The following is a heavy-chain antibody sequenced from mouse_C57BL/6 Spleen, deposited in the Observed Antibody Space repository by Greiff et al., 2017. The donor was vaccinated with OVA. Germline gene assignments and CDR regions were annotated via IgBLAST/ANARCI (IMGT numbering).Heavy chain of an antibody. CDR1: GYTFTSYW. J-gene: IGHJ2*01. D-gene: IGHD1-1*01. CDR2: LNPSSGYT. Sequence: QVQLQQSGAELAKPGASVQLSCKASGYTFTSYWMHWVKQRPGQGLEWIGYLNPSSGYTKYNQKFKDKATLTADKSSSTAYMQLSSLTYEDSAVYYCARSITTVAPYFDYWGQGTTLTVSS. V-gene: IGHV1-7*01. CDR3: ARSITTVAPYFDY.